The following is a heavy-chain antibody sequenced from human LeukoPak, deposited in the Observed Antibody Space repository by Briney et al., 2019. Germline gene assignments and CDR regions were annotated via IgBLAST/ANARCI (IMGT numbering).Heavy chain of an antibody. CDR2: ISAYNGNT. CDR1: GYTFTSYG. Sequence: ASVKASCKASGYTFTSYGISWVRQAPGQGLEWMGWISAYNGNTNYAQKLQGRVTMTTDTSTSTAYMELRSLRSDDTAVYYCARGIPIVVVPAAIRDYYYYYYMDVWGKGTTVTVSS. CDR3: ARGIPIVVVPAAIRDYYYYYYMDV. V-gene: IGHV1-18*01. D-gene: IGHD2-2*01. J-gene: IGHJ6*03.